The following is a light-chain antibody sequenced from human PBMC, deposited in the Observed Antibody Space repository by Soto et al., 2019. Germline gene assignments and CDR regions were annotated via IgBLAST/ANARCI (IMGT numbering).Light chain of an antibody. J-gene: IGKJ1*01. CDR3: QQYNSYSSWT. V-gene: IGKV1-5*01. CDR1: QSLNSL. Sequence: DIQMTQSPSTLSASVGDRVTITCRASQSLNSLLAWYQQKPGRAPKLLIYDASTLESGVPSRFSGSGSGTEFTLTISSLQTADFANYYCQQYNSYSSWTFGQGTKVDIK. CDR2: DAS.